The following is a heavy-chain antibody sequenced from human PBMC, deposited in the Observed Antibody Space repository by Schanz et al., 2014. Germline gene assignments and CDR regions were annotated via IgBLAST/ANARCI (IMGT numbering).Heavy chain of an antibody. CDR1: GFTFSSYW. J-gene: IGHJ4*02. D-gene: IGHD3-10*02. Sequence: EVQLVESGGGLVQPGGSLRLSCAASGFTFSSYWMHWVRQAPGKGLEWVSAISGSGGSTYYADSVKGRFTISRDNSKNTLYLQMNSLRAEDTAVYYCAKNQYDDVDLSSFYFDFWGQGTLVTVSS. CDR2: ISGSGGST. V-gene: IGHV3-23*04. CDR3: AKNQYDDVDLSSFYFDF.